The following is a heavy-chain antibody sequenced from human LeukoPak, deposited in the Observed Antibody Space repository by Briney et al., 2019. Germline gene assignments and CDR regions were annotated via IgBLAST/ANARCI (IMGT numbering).Heavy chain of an antibody. J-gene: IGHJ4*02. D-gene: IGHD2-2*01. Sequence: GGSLRLSCAASGFTFSSYSMNWVRQAPGKGLEWVSSISSSSSYIYYADSVKGRFTISRDNAKNSLYLQMNSLRAEDTAVYYCARDAREYCSSTSCYFPYYFDYWGQGTLVTVSS. CDR1: GFTFSSYS. CDR2: ISSSSSYI. CDR3: ARDAREYCSSTSCYFPYYFDY. V-gene: IGHV3-21*01.